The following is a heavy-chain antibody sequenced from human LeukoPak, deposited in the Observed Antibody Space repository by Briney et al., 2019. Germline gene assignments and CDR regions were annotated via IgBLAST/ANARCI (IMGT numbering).Heavy chain of an antibody. V-gene: IGHV4-39*01. D-gene: IGHD4-11*01. J-gene: IGHJ5*02. CDR1: GGSISSSSYY. Sequence: PSETLSLTCTVSGGSISSSSYYWGWIRQPPGKGLEWIGGIYYSGSTYYNPSLRSRVTISVDTPKNQFSLKLSSVTAADTAVYYCARRPYSFNWFDPWGQGTLVTVSS. CDR2: IYYSGST. CDR3: ARRPYSFNWFDP.